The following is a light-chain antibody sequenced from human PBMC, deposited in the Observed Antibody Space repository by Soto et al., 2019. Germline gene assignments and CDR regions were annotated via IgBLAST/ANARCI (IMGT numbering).Light chain of an antibody. Sequence: QAVVTQPPSASGTPGQRVTISCSGSSSNIGSNAVNWYQQLPGTAPKLLIYSNNQRPSGVPDRFSGSKSGTSASLAISGLQSEDEADYYCAAWDGALSSVLFGGGTKVTVL. CDR3: AAWDGALSSVL. CDR2: SNN. V-gene: IGLV1-44*01. CDR1: SSNIGSNA. J-gene: IGLJ2*01.